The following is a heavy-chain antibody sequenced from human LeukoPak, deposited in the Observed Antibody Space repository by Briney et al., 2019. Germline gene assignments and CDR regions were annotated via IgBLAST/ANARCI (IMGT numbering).Heavy chain of an antibody. Sequence: GGSLRLSCAASGFTFSSYGMTWVRQAPGKGLEWVSAISAGGGSTYYADSVKGQFSISRDNFKNTLYLQMNSLRVEDTAEYYCAKGAGLRWYLDYWGQGTLVTVSS. V-gene: IGHV3-23*01. CDR3: AKGAGLRWYLDY. D-gene: IGHD4-23*01. CDR1: GFTFSSYG. CDR2: ISAGGGST. J-gene: IGHJ4*02.